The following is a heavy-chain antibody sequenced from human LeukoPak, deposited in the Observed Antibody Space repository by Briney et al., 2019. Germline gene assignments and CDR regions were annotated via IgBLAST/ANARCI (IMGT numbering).Heavy chain of an antibody. V-gene: IGHV4-61*02. J-gene: IGHJ4*02. CDR3: ARQGLIVVEPAVYYLDY. D-gene: IGHD2-2*01. CDR2: IYPSGST. CDR1: GGSISSGPYY. Sequence: SETLSLTCTVSGGSISSGPYYWSWIRQPAGKGLECLGRIYPSGSTNYNPSLKSRVTMSVDTSKNQFSLKLNSVTAADTAVYYCARQGLIVVEPAVYYLDYWGQGTLVTVSS.